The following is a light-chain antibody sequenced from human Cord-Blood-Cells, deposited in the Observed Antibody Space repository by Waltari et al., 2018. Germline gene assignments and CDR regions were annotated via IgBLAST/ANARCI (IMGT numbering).Light chain of an antibody. CDR3: QQYNNWPYT. V-gene: IGKV3-15*01. J-gene: IGKJ2*01. CDR1: QSVSSN. CDR2: GAS. Sequence: EIVMTQSPATLSVSPGERATRSCRASQSVSSNLAWYQQKPGQAPRLLIYGASTRATGIPARFSGSGSGIEFTLTISSLQSEDFAVYYCQQYNNWPYTFGQGTKLEIK.